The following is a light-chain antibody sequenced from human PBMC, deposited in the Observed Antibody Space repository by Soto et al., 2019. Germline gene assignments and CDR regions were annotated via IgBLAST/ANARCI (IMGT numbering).Light chain of an antibody. CDR2: AAS. Sequence: DIQMTQSPSSLSASVGDRVTITCRASQSISSYLNWYQQKPGKAPKLLIYAASSLQSGVPSRFSGSGSGTDFTFTISSLQPEDFATYYCQQSYSTPLTFGGGTKVDNK. J-gene: IGKJ4*01. CDR1: QSISSY. V-gene: IGKV1-39*01. CDR3: QQSYSTPLT.